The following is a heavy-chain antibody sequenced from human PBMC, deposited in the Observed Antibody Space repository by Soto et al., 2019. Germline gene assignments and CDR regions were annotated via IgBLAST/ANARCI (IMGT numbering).Heavy chain of an antibody. D-gene: IGHD4-4*01. Sequence: GGSLRLSCATSGFSFSNYAMSWVRQAPGKGLEWVAAITSVGYTYYVDSLKGRFTISRDNSKNTLFLQMNSLRAEDTAVYYCAKDLIDYSNSYFDYWGQGTLVTVSS. J-gene: IGHJ4*02. V-gene: IGHV3-23*01. CDR3: AKDLIDYSNSYFDY. CDR2: ITSVGYT. CDR1: GFSFSNYA.